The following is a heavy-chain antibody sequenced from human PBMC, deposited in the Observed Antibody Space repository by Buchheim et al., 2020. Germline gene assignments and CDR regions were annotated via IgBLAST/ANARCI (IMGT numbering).Heavy chain of an antibody. CDR1: GFTVSGYW. V-gene: IGHV3-74*01. D-gene: IGHD5-24*01. CDR2: INSDGGT. Sequence: EVHLVESGGGLVQPGGSLRLSCAASGFTVSGYWMHWVRHVPGQGLVWVSRINSDGGTNYADSVKGRFTTSRDNAKNMVYLQMNSLRAEDTAIYYCARGGYSTDGSSDYWGQGTL. J-gene: IGHJ4*02. CDR3: ARGGYSTDGSSDY.